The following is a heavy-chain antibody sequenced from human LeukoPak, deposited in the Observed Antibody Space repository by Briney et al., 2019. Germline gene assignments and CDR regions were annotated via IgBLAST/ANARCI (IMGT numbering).Heavy chain of an antibody. D-gene: IGHD3-10*01. CDR2: IIPILGIA. CDR3: ARDRTVVRGHIHYYYGMDV. Sequence: SVKVSCKASGGTFSSYAISWVRQAPGQGLEWMGRIIPILGIANYAQKFQGRVTITADKSTSTAYMELSSLRSEDTAVYYCARDRTVVRGHIHYYYGMDVWGQGAPVTVSS. V-gene: IGHV1-69*04. J-gene: IGHJ6*02. CDR1: GGTFSSYA.